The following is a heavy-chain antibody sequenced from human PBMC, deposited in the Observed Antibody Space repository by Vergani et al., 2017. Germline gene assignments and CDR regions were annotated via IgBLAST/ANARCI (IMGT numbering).Heavy chain of an antibody. CDR2: INNNGGST. Sequence: QLLESGGGLIQPGGSLRLSCAAPGFTFNSYAMTWVRQAPGKGLEWVSGINNNGGSTYYADSVKGRFTSSRDNSKKTLYLQMTDLRAEDTATYYCAQGCGSTSCPDGGGAFDVWGHGTMVTVSS. D-gene: IGHD2-2*01. V-gene: IGHV3-23*01. CDR1: GFTFNSYA. CDR3: AQGCGSTSCPDGGGAFDV. J-gene: IGHJ3*01.